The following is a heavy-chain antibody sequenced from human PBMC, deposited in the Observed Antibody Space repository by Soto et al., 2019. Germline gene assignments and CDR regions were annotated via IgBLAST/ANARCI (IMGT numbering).Heavy chain of an antibody. Sequence: SETLSLTCTVSGGSISSGGYYWSWIRQHPGKGLEWIGYIYYSGSTYYNPSFKSRVTISVDTSKNEFSLKLRSVTAADTAVYYCARHRDCHSPSCEDNWFDPWGQGTLVTVSS. CDR2: IYYSGST. CDR1: GGSISSGGYY. D-gene: IGHD2-2*01. J-gene: IGHJ5*02. V-gene: IGHV4-31*03. CDR3: ARHRDCHSPSCEDNWFDP.